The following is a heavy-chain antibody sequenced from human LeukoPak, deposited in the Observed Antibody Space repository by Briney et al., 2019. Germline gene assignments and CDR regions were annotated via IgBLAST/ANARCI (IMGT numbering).Heavy chain of an antibody. CDR1: SGSISTSNYY. CDR3: ARGRRDGYMLLWEDY. V-gene: IGHV4-39*07. CDR2: IFYSGST. D-gene: IGHD5-24*01. Sequence: SETLSLTCTVSSGSISTSNYYWGWVRQPPGKALEWIGNIFYSGSTYYSPSLKSRVTISVDTSKNQFSLKLSSVNAADTAVYYCARGRRDGYMLLWEDYWGQGTLVTVSS. J-gene: IGHJ4*02.